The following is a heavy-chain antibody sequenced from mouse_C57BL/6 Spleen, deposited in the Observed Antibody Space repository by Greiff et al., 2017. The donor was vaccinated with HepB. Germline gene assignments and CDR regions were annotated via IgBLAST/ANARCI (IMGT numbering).Heavy chain of an antibody. D-gene: IGHD2-3*01. CDR3: ARGWLLRGGYFDV. CDR1: GYTFTDYY. Sequence: EVQLQQSGPELVKPGASVKISCKASGYTFTDYYMNWVKQSHGKSLEWIGDINPNNGGTSYNQKFKGKATLTVDKSSSTAYMELRSLTSEDSAVYYCARGWLLRGGYFDVWGTGTTVTVSS. V-gene: IGHV1-26*01. J-gene: IGHJ1*03. CDR2: INPNNGGT.